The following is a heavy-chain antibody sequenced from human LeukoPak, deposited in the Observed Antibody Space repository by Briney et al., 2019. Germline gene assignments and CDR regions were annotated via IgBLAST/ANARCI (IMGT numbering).Heavy chain of an antibody. CDR3: ARDMCGVNSSGCPPGDY. CDR1: GGSISSSSYY. CDR2: IYYSGST. Sequence: SETLSLTCTVSGGSISSSSYYWGWIRQPPGKGLEWIGSIYYSGSTYYNPSLKSRVTISVDTSKNQSSLKLSSVTAADTAVYYCARDMCGVNSSGCPPGDYWGQGTLVTVSS. D-gene: IGHD6-19*01. J-gene: IGHJ4*02. V-gene: IGHV4-39*07.